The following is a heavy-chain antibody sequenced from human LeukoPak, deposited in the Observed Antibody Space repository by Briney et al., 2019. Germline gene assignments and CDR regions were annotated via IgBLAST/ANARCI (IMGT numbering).Heavy chain of an antibody. V-gene: IGHV1-69*04. CDR1: GGTFSSYA. J-gene: IGHJ4*02. CDR2: IIPILGIA. CDR3: ARSGNSWSFDY. Sequence: ASVKVSCKASGGTFSSYAISWVRQAPGQGLEWMGRIIPILGIANYAQKFQGRVTITADKSTSTAYMELSSLRSEDTAVYYCARSGNSWSFDYWGRGTLVTVSS. D-gene: IGHD3-10*01.